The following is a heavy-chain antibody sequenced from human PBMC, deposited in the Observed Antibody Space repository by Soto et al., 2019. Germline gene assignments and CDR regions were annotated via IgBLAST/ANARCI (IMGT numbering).Heavy chain of an antibody. J-gene: IGHJ5*02. D-gene: IGHD6-19*01. CDR3: ARESYIAVATAGGWFDP. CDR2: IYYSGST. Sequence: SETLSLTCTVSGGSISSYYWSWIRQPPGKGLEWIGYIYYSGSTNYNPSLKSRVTISVDTSKNQFSLKLSSVTAADTAVYYCARESYIAVATAGGWFDPWGQGTLVTVSS. CDR1: GGSISSYY. V-gene: IGHV4-59*01.